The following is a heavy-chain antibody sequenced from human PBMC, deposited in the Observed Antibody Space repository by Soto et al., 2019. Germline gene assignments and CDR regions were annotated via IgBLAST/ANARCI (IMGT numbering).Heavy chain of an antibody. CDR3: ARVGVNATMRTYYYGMDV. CDR1: GGTFSSYT. Sequence: QVQLVQSGAEVKKPGSSVKVSCKASGGTFSSYTFTWVRQAPGQGLECMGRIIPVLDIANYAQKFQGRVTITADKSTGTAYMELSSLRSEDTAVYYCARVGVNATMRTYYYGMDVWGQGTTVTVSS. D-gene: IGHD1-7*01. J-gene: IGHJ6*02. CDR2: IIPVLDIA. V-gene: IGHV1-69*02.